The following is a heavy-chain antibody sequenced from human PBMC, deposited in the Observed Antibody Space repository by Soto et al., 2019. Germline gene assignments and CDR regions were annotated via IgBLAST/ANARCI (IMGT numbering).Heavy chain of an antibody. J-gene: IGHJ6*03. Sequence: GGSLRLSCAASGFTVSSNYMSWVRQAPGKGLEWVSVIYSGGSTYYADSVKGRFTISRDNSKNTLYLQMNSLRAEDTAVYYCARGSSGWTGYYYYYMDVWGKGTTVTVSS. CDR1: GFTVSSNY. V-gene: IGHV3-66*01. CDR2: IYSGGST. D-gene: IGHD6-19*01. CDR3: ARGSSGWTGYYYYYMDV.